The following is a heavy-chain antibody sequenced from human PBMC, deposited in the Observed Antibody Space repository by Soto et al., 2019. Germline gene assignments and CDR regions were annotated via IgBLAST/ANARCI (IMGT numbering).Heavy chain of an antibody. CDR2: TKNKANRYIT. CDR1: GFTLSDHY. J-gene: IGHJ4*02. D-gene: IGHD1-26*01. V-gene: IGHV3-72*01. CDR3: GRWVSGSPDS. Sequence: EVQLVESGGGLVQPGGSLRLSCAASGFTLSDHYMDWVRQAPGKGLEWVGRTKNKANRYITEYAASVNGRFTISRDDSKISVYLHMNSQKIEDSAVYYCGRWVSGSPDSWGQGTVVTVSS.